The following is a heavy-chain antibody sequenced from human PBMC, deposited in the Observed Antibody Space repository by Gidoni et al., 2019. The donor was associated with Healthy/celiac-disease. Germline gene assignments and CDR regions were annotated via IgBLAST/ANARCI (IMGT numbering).Heavy chain of an antibody. V-gene: IGHV3-21*01. CDR3: ARGARQVVPAAIGRIKPPSYYMDV. CDR2: INSSSSYI. CDR1: GFSFCSYS. J-gene: IGHJ6*03. Sequence: EVRLVESGGGVVKPGGSLRLSCAASGFSFCSYSMNCVRQAPGKGLEWVSSINSSSSYIYYADSVKCRFTINRDIAKNSLYLQMNSLRAEDTAVYYGARGARQVVPAAIGRIKPPSYYMDVWGKGTTVTVSS. D-gene: IGHD2-2*01.